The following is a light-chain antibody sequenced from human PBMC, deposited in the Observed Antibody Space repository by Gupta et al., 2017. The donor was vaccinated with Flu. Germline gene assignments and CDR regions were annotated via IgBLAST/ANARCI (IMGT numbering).Light chain of an antibody. J-gene: IGLJ3*02. Sequence: SYVLTQPPSVSVAPGQTASLICEGGNIAGKSVHWYHQKPGQAPVLVVYDDYKRPSGIPERFSGSNSDNTATLTIARVEVGDEADYYCQVWDIDSDHWVFGGGTKLTVL. CDR2: DDY. V-gene: IGLV3-21*02. CDR1: NIAGKS. CDR3: QVWDIDSDHWV.